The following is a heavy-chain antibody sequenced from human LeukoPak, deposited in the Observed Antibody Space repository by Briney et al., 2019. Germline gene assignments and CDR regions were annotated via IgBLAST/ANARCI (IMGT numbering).Heavy chain of an antibody. J-gene: IGHJ6*03. CDR2: ISAYNGNT. Sequence: ASVKVSCKASGYTFTSYGISWARQAPGQGLEWMGWISAYNGNTNYAQKLQGRVTMTTDTSTSTAYMELRSLRSDDTAVYYCAREGLAARTADYYYYYYMDVWGKGTTVTVSS. CDR3: AREGLAARTADYYYYYYMDV. CDR1: GYTFTSYG. D-gene: IGHD6-6*01. V-gene: IGHV1-18*01.